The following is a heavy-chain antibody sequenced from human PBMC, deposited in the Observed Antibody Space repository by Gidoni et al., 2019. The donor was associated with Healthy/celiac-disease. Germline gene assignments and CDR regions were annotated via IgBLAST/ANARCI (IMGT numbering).Heavy chain of an antibody. CDR1: GFSLSTSGVG. J-gene: IGHJ4*02. Sequence: QITLKESGPTLVKPTQTLTLTCTFSGFSLSTSGVGVGWIRQPPGKALEWLALIYWNDDKRYSPSLKSRLTITKDTSKNQVVLTMTNMDPVDTATYYCAHAQGQVWQLQGYYFDYWGQGTLVTVSS. CDR3: AHAQGQVWQLQGYYFDY. D-gene: IGHD2-15*01. CDR2: IYWNDDK. V-gene: IGHV2-5*01.